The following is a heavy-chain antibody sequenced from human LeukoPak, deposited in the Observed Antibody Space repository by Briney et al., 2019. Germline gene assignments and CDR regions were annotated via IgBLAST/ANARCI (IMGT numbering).Heavy chain of an antibody. CDR2: ITSGSTI. J-gene: IGHJ4*02. D-gene: IGHD3-22*01. V-gene: IGHV3-11*01. Sequence: GGSLRLSCAASGFTFSDYYMSWIRQAPGKGLEWVSYITSGSTIYYADSVKGRFTISRDNAKNSLYLQMNSLRAEDTAVYYCARRSNYYDSSGYYYVNYFDYWGQGTLVTVSS. CDR1: GFTFSDYY. CDR3: ARRSNYYDSSGYYYVNYFDY.